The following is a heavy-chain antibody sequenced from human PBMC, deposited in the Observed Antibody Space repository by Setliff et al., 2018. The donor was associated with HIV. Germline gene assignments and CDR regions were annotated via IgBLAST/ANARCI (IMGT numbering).Heavy chain of an antibody. J-gene: IGHJ6*03. CDR3: AKPYRGSVVRDQGYMDV. V-gene: IGHV3-23*01. Sequence: GGSLRLSCAASGFTFSSYSMNWVRQAPGKGLEWVSAISSGGEIMFYADSVKGRFTISRDNSKNTPYLQMISLRADDTAVYYCAKPYRGSVVRDQGYMDVWGKGTTVTVSS. CDR1: GFTFSSYS. CDR2: ISSGGEIM. D-gene: IGHD3-10*01.